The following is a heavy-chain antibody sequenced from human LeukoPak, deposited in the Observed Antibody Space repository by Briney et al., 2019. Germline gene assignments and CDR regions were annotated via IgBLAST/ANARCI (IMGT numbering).Heavy chain of an antibody. J-gene: IGHJ4*02. CDR3: ARTYDSSGYYMFSVLYFDY. CDR2: IYYRGRT. V-gene: IGHV4-39*07. D-gene: IGHD3-22*01. CDR1: GGSISSSSYY. Sequence: PSETLSLTCTVSGGSISSSSYYWGWIRQPPGKGLEWIGSIYYRGRTYYNPSLKSRVTISVDTSKNQFSLKLSSVTAADTAVYYCARTYDSSGYYMFSVLYFDYWGQGTLVTVSS.